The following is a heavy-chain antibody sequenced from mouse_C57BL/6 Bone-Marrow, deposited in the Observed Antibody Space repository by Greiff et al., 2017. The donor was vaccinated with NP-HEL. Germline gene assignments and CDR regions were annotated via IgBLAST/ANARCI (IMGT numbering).Heavy chain of an antibody. CDR3: ARWDYGNYFLYAMDY. CDR1: GYTFTSYW. J-gene: IGHJ4*01. D-gene: IGHD2-1*01. CDR2: IYPGSGST. Sequence: VQLQQSGAELVKPGASVKMSCKASGYTFTSYWITWVKQRPGQGLEWIGDIYPGSGSTNYNEKFKSKATLTVDTSSSTAYMQLSSLTSEDSAVYYGARWDYGNYFLYAMDYWGQGTSVTVSS. V-gene: IGHV1-55*01.